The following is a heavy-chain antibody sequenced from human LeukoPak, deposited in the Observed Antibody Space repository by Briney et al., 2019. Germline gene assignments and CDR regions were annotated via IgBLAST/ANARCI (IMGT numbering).Heavy chain of an antibody. D-gene: IGHD2-2*02. V-gene: IGHV1-2*02. Sequence: ASVKVSCKASGYTFTGYYMHWVRQAPGQGFEWMGWINPNSGGTNYAQKFQGRVTMTRDTSISTAYMELSRLRSDDTAVYYCARGDIVVVPAAILLYYFDYWGQGTLVTVSS. CDR3: ARGDIVVVPAAILLYYFDY. CDR1: GYTFTGYY. CDR2: INPNSGGT. J-gene: IGHJ4*02.